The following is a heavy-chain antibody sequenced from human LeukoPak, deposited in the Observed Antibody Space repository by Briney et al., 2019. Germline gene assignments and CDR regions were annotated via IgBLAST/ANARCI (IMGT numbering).Heavy chain of an antibody. CDR2: IYYSGST. CDR1: GGSISSYY. V-gene: IGHV4-59*08. CDR3: ASVISSGWYHYWFDP. J-gene: IGHJ5*02. D-gene: IGHD6-19*01. Sequence: SETLSLTCTVSGGSISSYYWSWIRQPPGKGLEGIGYIYYSGSTNYNPSLKSRVTISVAPSKNEFSLKLSAVTAADTAVYYCASVISSGWYHYWFDPWGAGTLV.